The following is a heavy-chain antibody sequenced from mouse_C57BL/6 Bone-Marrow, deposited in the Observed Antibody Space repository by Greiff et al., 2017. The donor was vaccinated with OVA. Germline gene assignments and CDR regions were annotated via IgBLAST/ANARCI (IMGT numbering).Heavy chain of an antibody. D-gene: IGHD1-1*01. CDR1: GYTFTSYW. Sequence: VQLQQSGTVLARPGASVKMSCKTSGYTFTSYWMHWVKQRPGQGLEWIGAIYPGNSDTSYNQKFKGKSKLTAVTSASTAYMELSSLTNEDSAVYYCTRERDYYGSSYSRYFDVWGTGTTVTVSS. CDR3: TRERDYYGSSYSRYFDV. V-gene: IGHV1-5*01. J-gene: IGHJ1*03. CDR2: IYPGNSDT.